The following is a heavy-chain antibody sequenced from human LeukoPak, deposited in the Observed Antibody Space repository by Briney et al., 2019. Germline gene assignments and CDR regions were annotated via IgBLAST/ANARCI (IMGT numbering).Heavy chain of an antibody. V-gene: IGHV5-51*01. CDR1: GYSFTSSC. D-gene: IGHD3-3*01. CDR2: FFPGASDT. J-gene: IGHJ4*02. CDR3: ARHAHLYDFWSGYYSPDFDY. Sequence: GESLKISCKGSGYSFTSSCIAWVPQIPGKGREWMGIFFPGASDTRYSPSFQGQVTISADKSISTAYLQWSSLKASDTAMYYCARHAHLYDFWSGYYSPDFDYWGQGTLVTVS.